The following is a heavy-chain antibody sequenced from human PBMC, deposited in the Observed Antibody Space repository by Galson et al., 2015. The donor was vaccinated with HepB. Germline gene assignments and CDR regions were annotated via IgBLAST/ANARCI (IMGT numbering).Heavy chain of an antibody. D-gene: IGHD6-19*01. J-gene: IGHJ4*02. Sequence: LRLSCAASGFLFSSYAMHWVRQAPGKGLEWVAVISYSGINKYYADSVKGRFNISRDDARNTLYLQMNSLGAEDTAVYYCAKDPSRLAEAGRLDSWGQGTLVTVSS. CDR2: ISYSGINK. CDR1: GFLFSSYA. CDR3: AKDPSRLAEAGRLDS. V-gene: IGHV3-30*18.